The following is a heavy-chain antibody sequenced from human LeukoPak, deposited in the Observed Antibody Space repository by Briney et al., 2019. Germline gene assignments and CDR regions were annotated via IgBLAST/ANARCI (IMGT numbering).Heavy chain of an antibody. V-gene: IGHV4-59*11. CDR3: ARDLVTVTKGFDI. CDR2: ISYIGST. J-gene: IGHJ3*02. D-gene: IGHD4-17*01. Sequence: SETLSLTCAVSDDSFSSHYWTWIRQPPGKGLEWIGYISYIGSTNYNPTLKSRVTISIDTSRNQFSLRLSSVTAADTAVYYCARDLVTVTKGFDIWGQGTMVSVSS. CDR1: DDSFSSHY.